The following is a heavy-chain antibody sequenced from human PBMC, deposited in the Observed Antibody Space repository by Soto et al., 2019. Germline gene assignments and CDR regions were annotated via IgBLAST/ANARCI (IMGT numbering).Heavy chain of an antibody. CDR1: GDSISSEYFH. V-gene: IGHV4-30-4*08. CDR2: IHYTGSI. J-gene: IGHJ6*02. CDR3: AREDDGGDRDYYGLDV. Sequence: PSETLSLTCAVFGDSISSEYFHWTWIRQSPGKGLEWIGYIHYTGSIMYNPSFKSRLTMAVDTTKNQFSLQLTSVTAADTAVYFCAREDDGGDRDYYGLDVWGQGTTVTSP. D-gene: IGHD2-21*02.